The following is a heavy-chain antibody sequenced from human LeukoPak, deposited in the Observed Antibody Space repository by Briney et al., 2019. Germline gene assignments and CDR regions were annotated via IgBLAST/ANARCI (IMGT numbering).Heavy chain of an antibody. Sequence: GGSLRLSCAASGFAFSSFEMNWVRQAPGKGLEWLSYISSSGSTIYYADSVKGRFTISRDNAKNSLYLQMNSLRSEDTAVYYCARDYYDSSGRFDYWGQGTVVTVSS. D-gene: IGHD3-22*01. J-gene: IGHJ4*02. CDR3: ARDYYDSSGRFDY. CDR1: GFAFSSFE. V-gene: IGHV3-48*03. CDR2: ISSSGSTI.